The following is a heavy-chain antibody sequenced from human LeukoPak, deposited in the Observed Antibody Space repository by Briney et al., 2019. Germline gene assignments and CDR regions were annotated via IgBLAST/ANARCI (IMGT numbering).Heavy chain of an antibody. Sequence: ASVKVSCKASGYTFTSYGISWVRQAPGRGLEWMGWISAYNGNTNYAQKLQGRVTMTTDTSTSTAYMELRSLRSDDTAVYYCARDYHSSSWYLPPSFDYWGQGTLVTVSS. D-gene: IGHD6-13*01. CDR2: ISAYNGNT. CDR3: ARDYHSSSWYLPPSFDY. J-gene: IGHJ4*02. V-gene: IGHV1-18*01. CDR1: GYTFTSYG.